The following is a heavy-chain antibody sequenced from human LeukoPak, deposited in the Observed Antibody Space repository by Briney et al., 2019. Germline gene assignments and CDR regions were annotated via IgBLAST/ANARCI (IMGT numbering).Heavy chain of an antibody. V-gene: IGHV3-21*01. CDR2: ISSSSSYI. CDR3: ARVLEMATMGGAFDI. CDR1: GSTFSSYS. D-gene: IGHD5-24*01. Sequence: PGGSLRLSCAASGSTFSSYSMNWVRQAPGKGLEWVPSISSSSSYIYYADSVKGRFTISRDNAKNSLYLQMNSLRAEDTAVYYCARVLEMATMGGAFDIWGQGTMVTVSS. J-gene: IGHJ3*02.